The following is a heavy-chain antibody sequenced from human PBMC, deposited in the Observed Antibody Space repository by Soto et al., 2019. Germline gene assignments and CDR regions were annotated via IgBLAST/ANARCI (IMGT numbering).Heavy chain of an antibody. CDR3: ARELKYYDSSGYYG. CDR2: ISRSATI. CDR1: GFTFSSHS. J-gene: IGHJ4*02. D-gene: IGHD3-22*01. Sequence: HPGGSLRLSCSASGFTFSSHSMNWVRQAPGKGLEWISYISRSATIYYADSVKGRFTISRDNAKNSLYLQMNSLRAEDTAVYYCARELKYYDSSGYYGWGQGTLVTVSS. V-gene: IGHV3-48*01.